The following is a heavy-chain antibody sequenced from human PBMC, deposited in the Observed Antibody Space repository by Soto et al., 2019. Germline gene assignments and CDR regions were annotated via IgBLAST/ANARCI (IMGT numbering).Heavy chain of an antibody. CDR1: GGSISSYY. V-gene: IGHV4-59*08. CDR2: IYYSGST. Sequence: SETLSLTCTVSGGSISSYYWSWIRQPPGKGLEWIGYIYYSGSTNYNPSLKSRVTISVDTSKNQFSLKLSSVTAADTAVYYCARHRRTTVTTAFDYWGQGTLVTVSS. D-gene: IGHD4-17*01. CDR3: ARHRRTTVTTAFDY. J-gene: IGHJ4*02.